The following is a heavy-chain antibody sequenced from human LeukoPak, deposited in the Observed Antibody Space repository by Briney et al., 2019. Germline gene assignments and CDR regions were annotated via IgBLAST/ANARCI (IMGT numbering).Heavy chain of an antibody. D-gene: IGHD2-2*01. V-gene: IGHV1-69*04. CDR2: IIPILGIA. J-gene: IGHJ4*02. Sequence: ASVKVSCKASGGIFSSYAISWVRQAPGQGLEWMGRIIPILGIANYAQKFQGRVTITADKSTSTAYMELNSLRAEDTAVYYCAKKPLIVVVPAAMFDYWGQGTLVTVSS. CDR3: AKKPLIVVVPAAMFDY. CDR1: GGIFSSYA.